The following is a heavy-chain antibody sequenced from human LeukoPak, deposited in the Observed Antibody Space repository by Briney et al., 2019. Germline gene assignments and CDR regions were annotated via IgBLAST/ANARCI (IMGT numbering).Heavy chain of an antibody. CDR2: ISYDGSNK. V-gene: IGHV3-30*04. D-gene: IGHD6-19*01. Sequence: GRSLRLSCAASGFTFSSYAMHWVRQAPGKGLEWVAVISYDGSNKYYADSVKGRFTISRDNSKNTLYLQMSSLRAEDTAVYYCARVYSSGWTWYYYGMDVWGQGTTVTVSS. J-gene: IGHJ6*02. CDR1: GFTFSSYA. CDR3: ARVYSSGWTWYYYGMDV.